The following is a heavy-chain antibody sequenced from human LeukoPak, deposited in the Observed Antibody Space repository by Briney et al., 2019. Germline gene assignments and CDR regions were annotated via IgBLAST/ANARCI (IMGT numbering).Heavy chain of an antibody. CDR3: AGGYEWGYFDY. V-gene: IGHV3-30*03. J-gene: IGHJ4*02. CDR1: GFTFSSYG. D-gene: IGHD5-12*01. CDR2: ISYDGSNK. Sequence: PGRSLRLSCAASGFTFSSYGMHWVRQAPGKGLEWVAVISYDGSNKYYADSVKGRFTISRDNSKSTLYLQMNSLRAEDTAVYYCAGGYEWGYFDYWGQGTLVTVSS.